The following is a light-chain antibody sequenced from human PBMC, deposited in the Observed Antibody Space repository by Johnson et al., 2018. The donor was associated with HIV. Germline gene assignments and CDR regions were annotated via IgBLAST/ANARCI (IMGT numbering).Light chain of an antibody. V-gene: IGLV1-51*02. CDR3: GTWDSSLGAFV. J-gene: IGLJ1*01. CDR1: SSNIANNY. Sequence: QSVLTQPPSVSAAPGQKVTISCSGSSSNIANNYVSWYQQLPGTAPKLLIYENNKRPSGISDRFSGSKSGTSATLGITGLQTGDEADFYCGTWDSSLGAFVFGTGAKCTVL. CDR2: ENN.